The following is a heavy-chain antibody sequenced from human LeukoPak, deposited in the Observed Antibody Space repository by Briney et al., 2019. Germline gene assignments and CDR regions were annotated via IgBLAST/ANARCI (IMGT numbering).Heavy chain of an antibody. CDR3: ARENISLLWFGELLGYYFDY. Sequence: PSETLSLTCTASGGSISSYYWSWIRQPAGKGLEWIGRIYTSGSTNYNPSLKSRVTMSVDTSKNQFSLKLSSVTAADTAVYYCARENISLLWFGELLGYYFDYWGQGTLVTVSS. D-gene: IGHD3-10*01. CDR1: GGSISSYY. CDR2: IYTSGST. J-gene: IGHJ4*02. V-gene: IGHV4-4*07.